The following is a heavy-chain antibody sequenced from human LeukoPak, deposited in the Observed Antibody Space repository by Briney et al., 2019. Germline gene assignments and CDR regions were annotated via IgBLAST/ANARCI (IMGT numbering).Heavy chain of an antibody. Sequence: RGESPKIPCKGSGYSFTSYWIGWVRQMPGKGLEWMGIIYPGDSDTRYSPSFQGQVTISADKSISTAYLQWSSLKASDTAVYYCARFSGREYYFDYWGQGTPVTVSS. CDR3: ARFSGREYYFDY. CDR1: GYSFTSYW. V-gene: IGHV5-51*01. J-gene: IGHJ4*02. CDR2: IYPGDSDT. D-gene: IGHD3-10*01.